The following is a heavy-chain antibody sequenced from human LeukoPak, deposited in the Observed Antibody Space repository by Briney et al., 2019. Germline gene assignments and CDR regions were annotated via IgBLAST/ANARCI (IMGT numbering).Heavy chain of an antibody. D-gene: IGHD3-22*01. CDR3: ASGSGHFYAGFDY. J-gene: IGHJ4*02. CDR2: ISSSGSTI. Sequence: GGSLRLSCAASGFTFSSYEMNWVRPAPGKGLEWVSYISSSGSTIYYADSVKGRFTISRDNAKNSLYLQMNSLRAEDTAVYYCASGSGHFYAGFDYWGQGTLVTVSS. CDR1: GFTFSSYE. V-gene: IGHV3-48*03.